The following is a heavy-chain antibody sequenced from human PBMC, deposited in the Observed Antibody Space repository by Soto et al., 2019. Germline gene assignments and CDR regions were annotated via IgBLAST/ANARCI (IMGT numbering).Heavy chain of an antibody. CDR1: GFTFTSSA. CDR3: AAVPDILTGSPYYYYSMDV. J-gene: IGHJ6*02. Sequence: ASVKVSCRASGFTFTSSAVQWVRQARGQRLEWIGWIVVGSGHTNYAQKFQERVTITRDMSTSTAYMEQSSLRSEDTAVYYCAAVPDILTGSPYYYYSMDVWGQGTTVAVSS. CDR2: IVVGSGHT. V-gene: IGHV1-58*01. D-gene: IGHD3-9*01.